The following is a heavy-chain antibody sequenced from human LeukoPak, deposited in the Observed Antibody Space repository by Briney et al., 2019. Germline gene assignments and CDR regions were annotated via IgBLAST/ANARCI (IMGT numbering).Heavy chain of an antibody. CDR2: INSDGSST. J-gene: IGHJ4*02. CDR3: ATPQNYDSSGTPMDY. D-gene: IGHD3-22*01. CDR1: GFTFGSYW. V-gene: IGHV3-74*01. Sequence: PGGSLRLSCAASGFTFGSYWMDWVRQAPGKGLVWVSRINSDGSSTSYADSVRGRFTISRDNAKNTLYLQMNSLRAEDTAVYYCATPQNYDSSGTPMDYWGQGTLVTVSS.